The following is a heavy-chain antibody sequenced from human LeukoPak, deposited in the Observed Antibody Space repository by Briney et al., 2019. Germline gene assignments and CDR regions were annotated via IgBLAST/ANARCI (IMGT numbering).Heavy chain of an antibody. J-gene: IGHJ4*02. D-gene: IGHD6-19*01. V-gene: IGHV1-24*01. CDR3: ARGAGPIDY. Sequence: ASVKVSCKVSGYTLTELSMHWVRQAPGKGLEWMGGFDPEDGETIYAQKFQGRVTITRDTSASTAYMELSSLRSEDTAVYYCARGAGPIDYWGQGTLVTVSS. CDR1: GYTLTELS. CDR2: FDPEDGET.